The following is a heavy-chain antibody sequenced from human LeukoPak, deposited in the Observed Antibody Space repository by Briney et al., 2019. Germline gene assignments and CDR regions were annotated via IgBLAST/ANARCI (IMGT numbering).Heavy chain of an antibody. Sequence: PSETLSLTCTVSGGSISSSSYYWGWIRQPPGKGLEWVANIKEDGSQKYYVDSVKGRFTISRDNSKNTLYLQMNSLRTEDTAVYYCAKKWGNMWSYYEDYWGQGILVTVSS. CDR1: GGSISSSSYY. J-gene: IGHJ4*02. CDR2: IKEDGSQK. V-gene: IGHV3-7*03. D-gene: IGHD1-26*01. CDR3: AKKWGNMWSYYEDY.